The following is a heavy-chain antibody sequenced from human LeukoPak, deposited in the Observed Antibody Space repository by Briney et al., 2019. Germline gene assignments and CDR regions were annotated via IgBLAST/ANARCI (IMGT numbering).Heavy chain of an antibody. CDR1: GVTFSSYW. V-gene: IGHV3-74*01. J-gene: IGHJ3*02. D-gene: IGHD3-10*01. CDR2: INSDGSST. CDR3: ARDVSPGITKDAFDI. Sequence: GGSLRLSCAASGVTFSSYWMHWVRQAPGKGLVRVSRINSDGSSTSYADSVKGRFTISRDNAKNTLYLQMNSLRAEDTAVYYCARDVSPGITKDAFDIWGQGTMVTVSS.